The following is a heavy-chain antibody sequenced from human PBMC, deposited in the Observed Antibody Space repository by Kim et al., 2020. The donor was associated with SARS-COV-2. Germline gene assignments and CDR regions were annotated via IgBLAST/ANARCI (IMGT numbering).Heavy chain of an antibody. Sequence: VKGRFTHSRDNSKNTLYLQMNSLRAEDTAVYYWAKDWVDYGDYEYSYFDYWGQGTLVTVSS. D-gene: IGHD4-17*01. V-gene: IGHV3-33*06. J-gene: IGHJ4*02. CDR3: AKDWVDYGDYEYSYFDY.